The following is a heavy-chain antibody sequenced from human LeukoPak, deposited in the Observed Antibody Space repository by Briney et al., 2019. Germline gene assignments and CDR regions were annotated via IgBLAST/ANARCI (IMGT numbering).Heavy chain of an antibody. CDR1: GGSISSSSYY. V-gene: IGHV4-39*02. J-gene: IGHJ3*01. Sequence: SETLSLTCTVSGGSISSSSYYWGWIRQPPGKGLEWIGSIYYSGSTYYNPSLKSRVTISVDTSKNQFSLKLSSVTAADTAVYYCARDRHEPGPWGQGRMVTVSS. D-gene: IGHD1-14*01. CDR3: ARDRHEPGP. CDR2: IYYSGST.